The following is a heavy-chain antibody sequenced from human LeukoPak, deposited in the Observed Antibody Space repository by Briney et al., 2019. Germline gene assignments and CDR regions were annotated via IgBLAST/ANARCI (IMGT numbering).Heavy chain of an antibody. CDR1: GFTFSSYA. Sequence: GGSLRLSCAASGFTFSSYAMSWVRQAPGKGLEWVSAISGSGGSTYYADSVKGRFTISRDNSKNTLYLQMNSLRAEDTAVYYCAKAPLGGVVVITGDYWGQGTLVTVSS. CDR2: ISGSGGST. J-gene: IGHJ4*02. V-gene: IGHV3-23*01. CDR3: AKAPLGGVVVITGDY. D-gene: IGHD3-22*01.